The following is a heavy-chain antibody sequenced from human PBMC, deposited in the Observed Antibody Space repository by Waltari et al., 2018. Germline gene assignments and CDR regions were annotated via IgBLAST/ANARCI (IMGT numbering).Heavy chain of an antibody. D-gene: IGHD3-3*01. Sequence: RQGPGKGLEWGANIKQDGSEKYYVDSVKGRFTIYRDNAKNSLYLQMNSLRAEDTAVYYCAGDQGRSGGLRWGQGTLVSVSS. CDR2: IKQDGSEK. J-gene: IGHJ4*02. CDR3: AGDQGRSGGLR. V-gene: IGHV3-7*01.